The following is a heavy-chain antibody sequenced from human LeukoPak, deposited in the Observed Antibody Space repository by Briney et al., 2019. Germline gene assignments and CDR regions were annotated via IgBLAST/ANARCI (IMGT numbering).Heavy chain of an antibody. CDR1: GGSISSSSYY. V-gene: IGHV4-39*02. J-gene: IGHJ4*02. CDR2: IYYSGST. D-gene: IGHD3-16*01. CDR3: ATLGEEY. Sequence: SETLSLTCNVSGGSISSSSYYWGWIRQPPGKGLEWIGSIYYSGSTYYNPSLKSRVTISVDTSKNHFSLKLNSVTAADTAVYYCATLGEEYWGQGTLVTVSS.